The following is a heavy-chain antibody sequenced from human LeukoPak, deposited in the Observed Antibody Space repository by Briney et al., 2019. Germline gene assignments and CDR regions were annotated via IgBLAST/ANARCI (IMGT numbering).Heavy chain of an antibody. V-gene: IGHV1-69*13. CDR1: GGTFSSYA. CDR2: IIPIFGTA. CDR3: ARGGLASGVPNWFDP. J-gene: IGHJ5*02. Sequence: GASVKVSCKASGGTFSSYAISWVRQAPGQGLEWMGGIIPIFGTANYAQKFQGRVTITADESTSTAYMEVSSLRSEDTAVYYCARGGLASGVPNWFDPWGQGTLVTVSS. D-gene: IGHD3-10*01.